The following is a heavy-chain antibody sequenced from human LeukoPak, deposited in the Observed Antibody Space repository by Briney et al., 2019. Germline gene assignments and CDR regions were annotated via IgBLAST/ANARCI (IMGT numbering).Heavy chain of an antibody. CDR3: ARGYSSGWYVYFDY. CDR1: GGSVSSGSYY. J-gene: IGHJ4*02. CDR2: IYYSGST. D-gene: IGHD6-19*01. Sequence: SETLSLTCTVSGGSVSSGSYYWSWIRQPPGKGLEWIGYIYYSGSTNYNPSLKSRVTMSVDTSKNQFSLKLSSVTAADTAVYYCARGYSSGWYVYFDYWGQGTLVTVSS. V-gene: IGHV4-61*01.